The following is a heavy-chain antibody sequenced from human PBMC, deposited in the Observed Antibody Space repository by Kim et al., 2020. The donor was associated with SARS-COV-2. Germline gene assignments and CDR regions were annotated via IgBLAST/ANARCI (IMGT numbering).Heavy chain of an antibody. Sequence: GGSLRLSCAASGFTFSTYGMHWVRQAPGKGLEWVAIIRYDGSNKYYTDSVKGRFTISRDNSKNTLYLQMNSLRGEDTAVYYCARYLGKGKYLDYWGQGTLVTVSS. D-gene: IGHD1-26*01. V-gene: IGHV3-33*08. CDR2: IRYDGSNK. J-gene: IGHJ4*02. CDR1: GFTFSTYG. CDR3: ARYLGKGKYLDY.